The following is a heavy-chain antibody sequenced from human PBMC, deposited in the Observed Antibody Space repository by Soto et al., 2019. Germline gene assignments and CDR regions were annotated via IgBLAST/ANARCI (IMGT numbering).Heavy chain of an antibody. CDR1: GGTFSSYA. J-gene: IGHJ3*02. CDR3: ARQGKVVVAATLSYYDAFDI. CDR2: INPNSGGT. V-gene: IGHV1-2*04. Sequence: ASVKVSCKASGGTFSSYAISWVRQAPGQGLEWMGWINPNSGGTNYAQKFQGWVTMTRDKSISTAYMELSRLRSDDTAVYYCARQGKVVVAATLSYYDAFDIRGQGTMVTVSS. D-gene: IGHD2-15*01.